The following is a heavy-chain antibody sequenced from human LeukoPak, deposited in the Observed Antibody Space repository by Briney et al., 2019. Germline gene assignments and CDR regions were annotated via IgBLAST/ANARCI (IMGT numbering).Heavy chain of an antibody. V-gene: IGHV3-7*01. CDR1: GFTFTKHW. D-gene: IGHD2-21*02. CDR2: IKEDGRVK. Sequence: GGSLRLSCVASGFTFTKHWRSWVRQAPGKGLEWVANIKEDGRVKNYMDSVKGRFTISRDNAKNSVSLQMNSLRAEDTAVYYCGRDIVDGGDDYWGQGTLVTVSS. CDR3: GRDIVDGGDDY. J-gene: IGHJ4*02.